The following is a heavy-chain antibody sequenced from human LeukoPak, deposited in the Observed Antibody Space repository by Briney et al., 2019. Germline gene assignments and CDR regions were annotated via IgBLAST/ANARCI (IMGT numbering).Heavy chain of an antibody. Sequence: GGSLRLSCAASGFTFSSCAMSWVRQAPGKGLEWVSTISGSSGSIFYADSVKGRFTISRDNSKNTLYLQMNSLRAEDTAVYYCVATVTILDYWGQGTLVTVSS. J-gene: IGHJ4*02. CDR2: ISGSSGSI. CDR3: VATVTILDY. V-gene: IGHV3-23*01. D-gene: IGHD4-17*01. CDR1: GFTFSSCA.